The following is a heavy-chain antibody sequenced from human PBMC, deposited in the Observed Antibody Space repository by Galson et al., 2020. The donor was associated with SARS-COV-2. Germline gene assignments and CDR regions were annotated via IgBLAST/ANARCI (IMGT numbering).Heavy chain of an antibody. CDR2: ISSSGRTI. J-gene: IGHJ4*02. V-gene: IGHV3-48*03. D-gene: IGHD2-21*01. CDR1: GFSFSNYE. Sequence: GESLKISCAASGFSFSNYEMNWVRQAPGKGLEWISYISSSGRTIQYADSVKGRFTISRDNAKSSLSLQMNSLRAEDTAVYYCARLDAYGPGYWGQGTLVTVSS. CDR3: ARLDAYGPGY.